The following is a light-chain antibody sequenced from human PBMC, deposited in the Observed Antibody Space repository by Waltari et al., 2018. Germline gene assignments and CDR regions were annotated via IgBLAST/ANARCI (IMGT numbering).Light chain of an antibody. J-gene: IGKJ4*01. CDR3: QQYDGSILT. CDR2: GAS. V-gene: IGKV3-20*01. CDR1: QSVNNNF. Sequence: DIVLTQSPGTLSLSPGETAPLSCRASQSVNNNFLVWYQQKPGQAPRLLIHGASSRATGFPDRFSGSGSGTDFTLTISRLEPEDVAVYYCQQYDGSILTFGGGTKVEI.